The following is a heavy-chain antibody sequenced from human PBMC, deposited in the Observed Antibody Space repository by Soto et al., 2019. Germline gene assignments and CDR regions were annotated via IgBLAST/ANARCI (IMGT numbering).Heavy chain of an antibody. D-gene: IGHD2-2*01. V-gene: IGHV1-2*02. Sequence: QVQLVQSGADVKTPGASVRVSCKASGDTFTGYYGHWVREAPGQGLEWMGWINPETGGTSYAQKFEGRVTLSRDTSINTAYLELSRLRFDDAAVYFCARERYQVISDGMDVWGQGTTVTVSS. J-gene: IGHJ6*02. CDR3: ARERYQVISDGMDV. CDR2: INPETGGT. CDR1: GDTFTGYY.